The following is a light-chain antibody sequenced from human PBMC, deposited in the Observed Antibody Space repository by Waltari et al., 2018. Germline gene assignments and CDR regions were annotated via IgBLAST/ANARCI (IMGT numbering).Light chain of an antibody. J-gene: IGKJ3*01. Sequence: DIVMTQSPDSLQLSLGERDTITCKSSQNLLYSINNKNYLAWYQQKPGQSPRLLFYWASSRYSGVPDRFSGSGSGTEFTLTISSLQASDVAVYFCQQYFSIPYTFGPGTKVDIK. CDR2: WAS. V-gene: IGKV4-1*01. CDR1: QNLLYSINNKNY. CDR3: QQYFSIPYT.